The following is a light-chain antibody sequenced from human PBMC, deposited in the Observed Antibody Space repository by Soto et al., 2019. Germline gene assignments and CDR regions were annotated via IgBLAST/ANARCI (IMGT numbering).Light chain of an antibody. Sequence: QSVLTQPPSVSGAPGQRVTISCTGSSPNIGAGYGVHWYQQLPGTAPKLLIYGNNNRPSGVPDRFSGSKSGTSASLAITGLRAEDEADYYCQSYDSSLSGWVFGGGTKLTVL. V-gene: IGLV1-40*01. CDR3: QSYDSSLSGWV. CDR2: GNN. CDR1: SPNIGAGYG. J-gene: IGLJ3*02.